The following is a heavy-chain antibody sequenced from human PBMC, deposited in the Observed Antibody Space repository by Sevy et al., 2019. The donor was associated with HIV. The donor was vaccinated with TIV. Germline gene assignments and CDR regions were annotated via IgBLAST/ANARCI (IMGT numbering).Heavy chain of an antibody. CDR3: AKGYCSGGTCYHFDY. CDR2: ISGSGGST. CDR1: GFTFSSYA. Sequence: GGSLRLSCAASGFTFSSYAMSWVRQAPGKGLEWVSAISGSGGSTYYAHSVKGRFTISRDNSKNTLYLQMNSLRAEDTAVYYCAKGYCSGGTCYHFDYWGQGSLVTVSS. V-gene: IGHV3-23*01. D-gene: IGHD2-15*01. J-gene: IGHJ4*02.